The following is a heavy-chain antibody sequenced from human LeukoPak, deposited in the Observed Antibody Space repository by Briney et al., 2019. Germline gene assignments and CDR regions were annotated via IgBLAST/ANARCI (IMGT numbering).Heavy chain of an antibody. CDR3: GRNAAYCIDC. D-gene: IGHD3-9*01. CDR1: GGSISSSSYY. J-gene: IGHJ1*01. CDR2: IYYGGST. V-gene: IGHV4-39*07. Sequence: SETLSLTCTVSGGSISSSSYYWAWIRQPPGKGLEWIGSIYYGGSTYYNSSLKSRVTISVDISKNQFSLKVSPVTAADTAVYYCGRNAAYCIDCWGQGILVTVSS.